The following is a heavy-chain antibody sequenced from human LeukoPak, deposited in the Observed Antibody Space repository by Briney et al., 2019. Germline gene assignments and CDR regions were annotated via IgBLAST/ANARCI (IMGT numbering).Heavy chain of an antibody. CDR1: GFTVSDHW. Sequence: GGSLRLSCDTSGFTVSDHWMSWVRQAPGKGLEWVANIKKDGSEQFYVDSVKGRFTISRDNSKNSLYLQMNSLRVEDTAVYYCATYYYNSGPCKDWGQGTLVTVSS. CDR2: IKKDGSEQ. CDR3: ATYYYNSGPCKD. J-gene: IGHJ4*02. D-gene: IGHD3-22*01. V-gene: IGHV3-7*05.